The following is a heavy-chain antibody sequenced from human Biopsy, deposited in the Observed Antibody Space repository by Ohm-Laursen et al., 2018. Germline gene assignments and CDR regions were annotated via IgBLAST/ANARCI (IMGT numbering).Heavy chain of an antibody. D-gene: IGHD3-16*02. CDR3: TRVRTFGGVIGGYYFDS. Sequence: SQTLSLTCSVSGGSINSGGPFWGWVRQSPGKGLEWIGYIYDNGDTYYNPSLMSLVSISADTSKNQVSLRLNSVTAADTAVYYCTRVRTFGGVIGGYYFDSWGQGILVTVSS. CDR1: GGSINSGGPF. V-gene: IGHV4-31*01. J-gene: IGHJ4*02. CDR2: IYDNGDT.